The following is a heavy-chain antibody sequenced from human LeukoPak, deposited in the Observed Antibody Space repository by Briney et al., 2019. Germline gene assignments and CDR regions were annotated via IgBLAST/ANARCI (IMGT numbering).Heavy chain of an antibody. CDR2: INPNSGNT. CDR1: GYTFTGYY. J-gene: IGHJ5*02. D-gene: IGHD6-19*01. V-gene: IGHV1-8*02. CDR3: ARGQIAVAGIYWFDP. Sequence: ASVKVSCKASGYTFTGYYMHWVRQAPGQGLEWMGWINPNSGNTGYAQKFQGRVTMTRNTSISTAYMELSSLRSEDTAVYYCARGQIAVAGIYWFDPWGQGTLVTVSS.